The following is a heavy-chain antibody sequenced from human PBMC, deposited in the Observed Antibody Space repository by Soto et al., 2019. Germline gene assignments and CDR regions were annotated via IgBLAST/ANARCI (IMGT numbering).Heavy chain of an antibody. CDR2: IKQDGSEK. D-gene: IGHD5-18*01. V-gene: IGHV3-7*01. CDR3: ATHSFDNLSAGDS. Sequence: GGSLRLSCAASGFTFNHYWMAWVRQAPGKGLEWVANIKQDGSEKYYVDSVKGRFTISRDNAKNSVYLQMNSLRAEDTAVYYCATHSFDNLSAGDSWGQGTLVTVSS. J-gene: IGHJ4*02. CDR1: GFTFNHYW.